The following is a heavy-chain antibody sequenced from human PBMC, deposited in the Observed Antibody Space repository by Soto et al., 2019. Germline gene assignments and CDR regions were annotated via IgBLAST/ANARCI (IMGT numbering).Heavy chain of an antibody. Sequence: GVSLRLSCAASGDTFSSNAMSWIRQAPGKGLEWVSAISAGGGTTSYSDSVKGRFTISRDNSKNTLYLQMNTLKAEDTAVYYCAKDIRSIWTKNWFDPWGQGTLVTVSS. CDR2: ISAGGGTT. V-gene: IGHV3-23*01. CDR1: GDTFSSNA. CDR3: AKDIRSIWTKNWFDP. D-gene: IGHD6-6*01. J-gene: IGHJ5*02.